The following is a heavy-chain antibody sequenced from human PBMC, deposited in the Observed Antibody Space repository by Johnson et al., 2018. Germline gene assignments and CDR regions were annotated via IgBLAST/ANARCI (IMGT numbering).Heavy chain of an antibody. V-gene: IGHV3-11*01. J-gene: IGHJ3*02. Sequence: QVELGEAGGGLVKPGGSLRLSCAASGFTFRDYYMSWIRQAPGKGLEWVSSISSSGSTIYYADSVKGRFTIPRYNAKNSLYLQMNSRRAEDTAVYYLSGDQEFSSSGGLFGAFDIWGQGTMVTVSS. D-gene: IGHD6-6*01. CDR2: ISSSGSTI. CDR3: SGDQEFSSSGGLFGAFDI. CDR1: GFTFRDYY.